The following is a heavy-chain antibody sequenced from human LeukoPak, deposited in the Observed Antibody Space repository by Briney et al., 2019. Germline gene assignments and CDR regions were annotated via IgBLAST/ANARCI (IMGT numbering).Heavy chain of an antibody. CDR1: GFTFSSYA. CDR2: ISGSGGST. Sequence: GGSLRLSCAASGFTFSSYAMSWVRQAPGKGLEWVSAISGSGGSTYYADSVRGRFTISRDNSKNTLYPQMNSLRAEDTAVYYCAKPFPYYYDSSGYYDYWGQGTLVTVSS. J-gene: IGHJ4*02. D-gene: IGHD3-22*01. CDR3: AKPFPYYYDSSGYYDY. V-gene: IGHV3-23*01.